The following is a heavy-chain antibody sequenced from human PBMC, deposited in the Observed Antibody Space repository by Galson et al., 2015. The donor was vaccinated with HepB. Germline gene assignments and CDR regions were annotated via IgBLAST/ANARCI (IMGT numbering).Heavy chain of an antibody. J-gene: IGHJ4*02. V-gene: IGHV3-33*01. CDR1: GLSFPSHG. Sequence: SLRLSCAASGLSFPSHGMHWVRQTAGKGLEWVALIWFDGSKTYYVDSVKDRFTISRDNSKNTLYLQMNSLRAEDTALYYCARGRQWLIGYHFDFWGQGTLVTFSS. CDR3: ARGRQWLIGYHFDF. CDR2: IWFDGSKT. D-gene: IGHD6-19*01.